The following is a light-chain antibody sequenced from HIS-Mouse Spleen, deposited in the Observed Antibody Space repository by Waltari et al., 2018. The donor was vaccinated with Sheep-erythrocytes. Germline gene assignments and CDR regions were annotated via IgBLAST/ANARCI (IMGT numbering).Light chain of an antibody. CDR1: ALPKKY. CDR3: YSTDSSGNGV. J-gene: IGLJ2*01. Sequence: SYELPQPPSVSVSPGQTARITCSGDALPKKYAYWYQQKSGQAPVLVIYEDSKRPSGSPGRVSGSSSGTMATVTISGAQVEDEADYYCYSTDSSGNGVFGGGTKLTVL. V-gene: IGLV3-10*01. CDR2: EDS.